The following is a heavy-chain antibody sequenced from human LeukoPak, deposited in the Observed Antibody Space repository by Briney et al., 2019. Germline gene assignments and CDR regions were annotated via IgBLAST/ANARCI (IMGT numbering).Heavy chain of an antibody. D-gene: IGHD3-22*01. J-gene: IGHJ4*02. CDR3: ASYDSSGYSDY. CDR2: IYYSGST. CDR1: GGSISSSSYY. V-gene: IGHV4-39*01. Sequence: SETLSLTCTVSGGSISSSSYYWGWIRQPPGKGLEWIGSIYYSGSTYYNPSLKSRVTISVDTSKNQFSLKLSSVTAADTAVYYCASYDSSGYSDYWGQGTLVTVSS.